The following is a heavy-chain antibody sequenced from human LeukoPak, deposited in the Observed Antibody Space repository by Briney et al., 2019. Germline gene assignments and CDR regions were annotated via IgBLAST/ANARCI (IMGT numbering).Heavy chain of an antibody. CDR1: GFTFSSYD. CDR3: ARGAGCSSTSCSIDYYGMDV. Sequence: GGSLRLSCAASGFTFSSYDMHWVRQATGKGLEWVSAIGTAGDPYYPGSVKGRFTTSRENAKNSLYLQMNSLRAGDTAVYYCARGAGCSSTSCSIDYYGMDVWGKGTTVTVSS. CDR2: IGTAGDP. D-gene: IGHD2-2*01. V-gene: IGHV3-13*05. J-gene: IGHJ6*04.